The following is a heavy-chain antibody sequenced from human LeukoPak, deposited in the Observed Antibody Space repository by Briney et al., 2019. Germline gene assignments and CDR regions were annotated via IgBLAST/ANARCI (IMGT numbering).Heavy chain of an antibody. D-gene: IGHD3-22*01. Sequence: SQTLSLTCTVSGGSINSGGYYWSWIRQHPGKGLEWIGYIYYSGSTYYNPSLKSRVTISVDTSKNQFSLKLSSVTAADTAVYYCAGERLYDSSGYYYFDYWGQGTLVTVSS. CDR1: GGSINSGGYY. V-gene: IGHV4-31*03. CDR3: AGERLYDSSGYYYFDY. CDR2: IYYSGST. J-gene: IGHJ4*02.